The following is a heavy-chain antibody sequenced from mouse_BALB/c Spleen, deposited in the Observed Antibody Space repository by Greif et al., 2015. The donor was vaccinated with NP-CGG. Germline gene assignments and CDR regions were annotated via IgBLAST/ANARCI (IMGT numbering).Heavy chain of an antibody. CDR3: GGGNYDAMDY. D-gene: IGHD2-1*01. V-gene: IGHV14-3*02. Sequence: VQLQQSGAELVKPGASVKLSCTASGFNIKDTYMHWVKQRPEQGLEWIGRFIPGNGNTKYDPKFQGKATITADTSSNTAYLQLSSLTSEDTAVYYCGGGNYDAMDYWGQGTSVTVSS. CDR2: FIPGNGNT. CDR1: GFNIKDTY. J-gene: IGHJ4*01.